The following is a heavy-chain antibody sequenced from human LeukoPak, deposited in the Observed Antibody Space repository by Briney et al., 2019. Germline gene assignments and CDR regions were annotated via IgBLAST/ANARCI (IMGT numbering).Heavy chain of an antibody. CDR2: IRSKANSYAT. CDR1: GFTFSGSA. D-gene: IGHD1-26*01. Sequence: GGSLRLSCAASGFTFSGSAMRWVRQASGKGLEWVGRIRSKANSYATAYAASVKGRFTISRDNSKNTLYLQMNSLSAEDTAVYYCAKSIVGITLRVGFDYWGQGTLVAVSS. J-gene: IGHJ4*02. CDR3: AKSIVGITLRVGFDY. V-gene: IGHV3-73*01.